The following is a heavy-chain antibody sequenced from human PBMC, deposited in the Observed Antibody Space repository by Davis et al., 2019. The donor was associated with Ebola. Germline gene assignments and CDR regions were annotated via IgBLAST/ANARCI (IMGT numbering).Heavy chain of an antibody. CDR2: IYSGGST. CDR1: GFTFSSYE. J-gene: IGHJ6*02. V-gene: IGHV3-66*01. Sequence: GESLKISCAASGFTFSSYEMSWVRQAPGKGLEWVSVIYSGGSTYYADAVKGRFTISRDNSKNTLYLQMNSLRAEDTAVYYCAKDWATADVVNYYYGMDVWGQGTTVTVSS. CDR3: AKDWATADVVNYYYGMDV. D-gene: IGHD2-21*01.